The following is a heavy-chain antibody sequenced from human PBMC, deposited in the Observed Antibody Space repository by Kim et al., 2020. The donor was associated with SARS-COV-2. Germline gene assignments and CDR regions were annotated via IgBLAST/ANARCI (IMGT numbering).Heavy chain of an antibody. CDR3: ARGVCSSTSCYNNWFDP. J-gene: IGHJ5*02. V-gene: IGHV4-38-2*02. D-gene: IGHD2-2*01. CDR1: GYSISSGYY. CDR2: IYHSGST. Sequence: SETLSLTCTVSGYSISSGYYWGWIRQPPGKGLEWVGSIYHSGSTYYNPSLKSRVTISVDTSKNQFSLKLSSVTAADTAVYYCARGVCSSTSCYNNWFDPWGQGTLVTVSS.